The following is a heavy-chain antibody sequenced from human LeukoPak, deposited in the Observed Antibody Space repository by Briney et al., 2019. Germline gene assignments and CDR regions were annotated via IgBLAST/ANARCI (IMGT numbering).Heavy chain of an antibody. CDR1: GFTFSIYA. V-gene: IGHV3-23*01. J-gene: IGHJ4*02. D-gene: IGHD5-12*01. CDR2: ISGSGGTA. CDR3: AKGYSGYDWSLVDY. Sequence: GGSLRLSCAASGFTFSIYAMSWVRQAPGKGLEWVSAISGSGGTAYYADSVKGRFTISRDNSKNTLYLQMNSLRAEDTAVYYCAKGYSGYDWSLVDYWGQGTLATVSS.